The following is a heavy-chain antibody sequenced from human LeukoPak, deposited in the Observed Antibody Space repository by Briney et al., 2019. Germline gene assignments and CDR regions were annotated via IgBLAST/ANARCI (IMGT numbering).Heavy chain of an antibody. CDR2: INPSGGRT. J-gene: IGHJ5*02. Sequence: ASVKVSCKASGYTFTSHYMHWVRQAPGQGLEWMGIINPSGGRTTYAQKFQGRVTMTRDMSTSTVYMELSSLRSEDTAVYYCARQVRGYSGYEKNWFDPWGQGTLVTVSS. CDR3: ARQVRGYSGYEKNWFDP. V-gene: IGHV1-46*01. CDR1: GYTFTSHY. D-gene: IGHD5-12*01.